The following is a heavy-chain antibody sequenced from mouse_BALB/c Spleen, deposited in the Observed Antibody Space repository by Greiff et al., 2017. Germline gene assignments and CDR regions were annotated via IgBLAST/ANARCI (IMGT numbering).Heavy chain of an antibody. Sequence: VQLQQPGAELVKPGASVKMSCKASGYTFTSYVMHWVKQKPGQGLEWIGYINPYNDGTKYNEKFKGKATLTSDKSSSTAYMELSSLTSEDSAVYYCARWYYGSYYAMDYWGQGTSVTVSS. CDR2: INPYNDGT. V-gene: IGHV1-14*01. CDR3: ARWYYGSYYAMDY. J-gene: IGHJ4*01. D-gene: IGHD1-2*01. CDR1: GYTFTSYV.